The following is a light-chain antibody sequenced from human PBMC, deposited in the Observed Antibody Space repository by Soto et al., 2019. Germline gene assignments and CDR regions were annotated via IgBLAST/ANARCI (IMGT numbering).Light chain of an antibody. CDR1: SSDVGGYDY. CDR3: CSYAGYYTHYV. J-gene: IGLJ1*01. Sequence: QSVLTQPRSVSGSPGQSVTISCTGTSSDVGGYDYVSWYQQHPGKAPKLMLSDVTKRPSGVPDRFSGSKSGNTASLTISGLQAEDEADYYCCSYAGYYTHYVFGTGTKLTVL. CDR2: DVT. V-gene: IGLV2-11*01.